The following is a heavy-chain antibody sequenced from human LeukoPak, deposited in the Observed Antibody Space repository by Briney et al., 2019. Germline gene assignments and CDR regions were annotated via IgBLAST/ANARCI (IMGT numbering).Heavy chain of an antibody. CDR3: ARNPYDSSGYPD. CDR1: GGTFSSYA. V-gene: IGHV1-69*13. D-gene: IGHD3-22*01. CDR2: IIPIFGTA. Sequence: GASVRVSCKASGGTFSSYAISWVRQAPGQGLEWMGGIIPIFGTANYAQKFQGRVTITADESTSTAYMELSSLRSEDTAVYYCARNPYDSSGYPDWGQGTLVTVSS. J-gene: IGHJ4*02.